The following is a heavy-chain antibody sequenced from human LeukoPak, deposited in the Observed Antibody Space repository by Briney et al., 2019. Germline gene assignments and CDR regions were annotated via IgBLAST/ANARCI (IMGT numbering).Heavy chain of an antibody. CDR1: GFTFTSSA. D-gene: IGHD6-13*01. J-gene: IGHJ4*02. CDR3: AAVPLYSSSWDFDY. V-gene: IGHV1-58*02. CDR2: IVVGSGNT. Sequence: SVKVSCKASGFTFTSSAMQWVRQARGQRLEWIGWIVVGSGNTNYAQKFQERVTITRDMSASTAYMELSSLRSEDTAVYYYAAVPLYSSSWDFDYWGQGTLVTVSS.